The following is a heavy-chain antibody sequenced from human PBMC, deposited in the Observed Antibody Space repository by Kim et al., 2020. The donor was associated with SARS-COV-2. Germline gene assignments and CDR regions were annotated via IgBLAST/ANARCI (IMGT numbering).Heavy chain of an antibody. J-gene: IGHJ6*02. V-gene: IGHV5-10-1*01. Sequence: GESLKMSCKTSGYYFSAYFIAWVRQMPGGGLEWMGRIDPTDSYTNYSPSFQGHVTLSGDKSINTAFLQWTGLRASDTAIYYCARQVRGGGLDVWGRGT. CDR2: IDPTDSYT. CDR1: GYYFSAYF. D-gene: IGHD3-10*01. CDR3: ARQVRGGGLDV.